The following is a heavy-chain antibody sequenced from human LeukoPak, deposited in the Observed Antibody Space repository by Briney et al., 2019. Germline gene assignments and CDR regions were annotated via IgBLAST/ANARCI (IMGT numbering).Heavy chain of an antibody. CDR1: GGSISSSPYY. J-gene: IGHJ4*02. D-gene: IGHD6-19*01. CDR3: ARHASVDGNWPRPLDY. Sequence: ASETLSLTCTVSGGSISSSPYYWGWIRQPPGKGLEWIGNIYYSGSTYYNPSLKTRFTISVDTSKNQFSLKLTSVTAADTAVYYCARHASVDGNWPRPLDYWGQGSLVTVSS. CDR2: IYYSGST. V-gene: IGHV4-39*01.